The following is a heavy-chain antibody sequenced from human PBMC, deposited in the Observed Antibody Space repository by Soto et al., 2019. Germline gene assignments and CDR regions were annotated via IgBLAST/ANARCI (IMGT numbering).Heavy chain of an antibody. V-gene: IGHV3-66*01. J-gene: IGHJ4*02. CDR3: ARDPWAADY. CDR2: IYSGGST. CDR1: GFTVSTKY. D-gene: IGHD3-16*01. Sequence: EVQLVESGGGLVQPGGSLRLSCAASGFTVSTKYMSWVRQAPGKGLEWVSVIYSGGSTFYADSVRGRFTISRDNSKNTVNLEMNSLRAEDTGVYYCARDPWAADYWGQGTLVTVSS.